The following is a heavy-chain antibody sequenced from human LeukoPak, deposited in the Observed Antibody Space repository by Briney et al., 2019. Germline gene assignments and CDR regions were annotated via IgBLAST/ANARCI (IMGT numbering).Heavy chain of an antibody. CDR3: ARSAYYDILTGSDNWYFDL. V-gene: IGHV4-30-4*01. J-gene: IGHJ2*01. D-gene: IGHD3-9*01. CDR2: IYYSGST. CDR1: GGSFSDYY. Sequence: SETLSLTCAVYGGSFSDYYWSWIRQPPGKGLEWIGYIYYSGSTYYNPSLKSRVTISVDTSKNQFSLKLSSVTAADTAVYYCARSAYYDILTGSDNWYFDLWGRGTLVTVSS.